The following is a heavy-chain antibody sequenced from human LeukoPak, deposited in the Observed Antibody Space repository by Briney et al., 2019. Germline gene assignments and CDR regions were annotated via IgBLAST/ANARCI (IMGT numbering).Heavy chain of an antibody. J-gene: IGHJ3*02. CDR2: FDPEDGET. CDR1: GYTLTVLS. Sequence: ASVKVSCKVSGYTLTVLSMHWVRQAHGKGLEWMGGFDPEDGETIYAQKFQGRVTMTEETSTDTAYMELSSLRSEDTAVYYCATDVEMATSKAFDIWGQGTMVTVSS. V-gene: IGHV1-24*01. D-gene: IGHD5-24*01. CDR3: ATDVEMATSKAFDI.